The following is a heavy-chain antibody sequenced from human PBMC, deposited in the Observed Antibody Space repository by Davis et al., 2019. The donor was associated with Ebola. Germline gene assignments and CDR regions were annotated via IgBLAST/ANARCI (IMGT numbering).Heavy chain of an antibody. CDR3: AVGITSPGKD. CDR1: GDSIGSNY. D-gene: IGHD3-10*01. V-gene: IGHV4-59*01. CDR2: IYFSGST. Sequence: SETLSLTCNVSGDSIGSNYWSWIRQPAGKGLEWIGNIYFSGSTTYNPSLQSRVSISVDTSKSQFSLKLNSVTAADTAVYYCAVGITSPGKDWGQGTLVIVSP. J-gene: IGHJ4*02.